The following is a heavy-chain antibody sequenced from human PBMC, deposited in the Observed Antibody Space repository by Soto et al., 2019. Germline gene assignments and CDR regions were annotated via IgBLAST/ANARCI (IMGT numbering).Heavy chain of an antibody. CDR3: AREHSSGWSGAFDI. V-gene: IGHV3-21*01. J-gene: IGHJ3*02. CDR2: ISSSSSYI. CDR1: GFTFSSYS. D-gene: IGHD6-19*01. Sequence: PGGSLRLSCAASGFTFSSYSMNWVRQAPGKGLEWVSSISSSSSYIYYADSVKGRFTISRDNAKNSLYLQMNSLRAEDTTVYYCAREHSSGWSGAFDIWGQGTMVTVSS.